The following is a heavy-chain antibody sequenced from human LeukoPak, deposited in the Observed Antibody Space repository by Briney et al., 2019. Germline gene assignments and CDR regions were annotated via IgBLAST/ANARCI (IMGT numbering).Heavy chain of an antibody. CDR2: ISWNSGSI. CDR1: GFTFDDYA. CDR3: AKDIDGSLRGSQFDY. V-gene: IGHV3-9*01. J-gene: IGHJ4*02. D-gene: IGHD3-16*01. Sequence: GGSLRLSCAASGFTFDDYAMHWVRQAPGKGLEWVSGISWNSGSIGYADSAKGRFTISRDNAKNSLYLQMNSLRAEDTALYYCAKDIDGSLRGSQFDYWGQGTLVTVSS.